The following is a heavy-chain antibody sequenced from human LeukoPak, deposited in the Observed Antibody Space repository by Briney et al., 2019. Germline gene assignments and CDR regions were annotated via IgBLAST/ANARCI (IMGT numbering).Heavy chain of an antibody. CDR1: GVTFGKYW. V-gene: IGHV3-7*03. J-gene: IGHJ4*02. Sequence: PGGSLRLSCVASGVTFGKYWMSWVRQAPGKGLEWVANIKLDGSEKNYVDSVKGRFTISRDNTKNSLYLQMNSLRAEDTAVFYCARGPQRIYFYDRSYIDFWGQGILVTVSP. CDR2: IKLDGSEK. D-gene: IGHD3-22*01. CDR3: ARGPQRIYFYDRSYIDF.